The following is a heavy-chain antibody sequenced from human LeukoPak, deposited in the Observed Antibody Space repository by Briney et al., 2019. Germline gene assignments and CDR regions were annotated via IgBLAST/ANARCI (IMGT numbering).Heavy chain of an antibody. CDR1: GYTFTSYA. V-gene: IGHV1-3*01. J-gene: IGHJ4*02. D-gene: IGHD3-10*01. Sequence: GASVKVSCKASGYTFTSYAMHWVRQAPGQRLEWMGWINAGNGNTKFSQKFQGRVTITRDTSASTAYMELSSLRSEDTAVYYCARDMTGSGSYYFDYWGQGTLVTVSS. CDR3: ARDMTGSGSYYFDY. CDR2: INAGNGNT.